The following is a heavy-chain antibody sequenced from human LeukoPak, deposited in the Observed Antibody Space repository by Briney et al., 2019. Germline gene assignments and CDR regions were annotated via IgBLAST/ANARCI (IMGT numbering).Heavy chain of an antibody. D-gene: IGHD6-13*01. CDR2: IYTSGST. V-gene: IGHV4-4*07. Sequence: SETLSLTCTVSGGSISSYYWSWIRQPAGKGLEWIGRIYTSGSTNYNPSLKSRVTMSVDTSKNQFSLKLSSVTAADTAVYYCARGPAAAGIIYYYYMDVWGKGTTVTISS. CDR3: ARGPAAAGIIYYYYMDV. CDR1: GGSISSYY. J-gene: IGHJ6*03.